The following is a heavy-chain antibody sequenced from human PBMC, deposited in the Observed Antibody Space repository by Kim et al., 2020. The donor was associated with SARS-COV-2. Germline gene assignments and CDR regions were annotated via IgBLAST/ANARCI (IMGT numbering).Heavy chain of an antibody. Sequence: IYHADSVKGRFTSPSDHAKNSLYLQMNSLGAEDTAVYYCARNYYGSPFDPWGQGPLVTVSS. J-gene: IGHJ5*02. CDR3: ARNYYGSPFDP. V-gene: IGHV3-21*01. CDR2: I. D-gene: IGHD3-10*01.